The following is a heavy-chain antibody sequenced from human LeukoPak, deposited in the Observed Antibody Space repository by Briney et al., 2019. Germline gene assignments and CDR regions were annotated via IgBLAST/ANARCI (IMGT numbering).Heavy chain of an antibody. CDR2: IIPIFGTA. D-gene: IGHD2-2*02. V-gene: IGHV1-69*13. CDR3: ARDATRDCSSTSCYTEED. Sequence: SVKVSCKASGGTFSSYAISWVRQAPGQGLEWMGGIIPIFGTANYAQKFQGRVTITADESTSTAYMERSSLRSEDTAVYYCARDATRDCSSTSCYTEEDWGQGTLVTVSS. CDR1: GGTFSSYA. J-gene: IGHJ4*02.